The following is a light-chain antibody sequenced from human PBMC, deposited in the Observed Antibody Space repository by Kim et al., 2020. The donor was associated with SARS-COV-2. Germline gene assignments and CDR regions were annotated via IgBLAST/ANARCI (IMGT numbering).Light chain of an antibody. CDR1: QSLTTS. Sequence: EVVLTQSPVTLSLSPGERATLSCRASQSLTTSLAWYQQKPGQAPRLLIYDTSNRATDIPARFSGSGSGTDFTLTISSLEPEDFAIYYCQQGSKWPLTFGGGTKVDIK. CDR3: QQGSKWPLT. CDR2: DTS. V-gene: IGKV3-11*01. J-gene: IGKJ4*01.